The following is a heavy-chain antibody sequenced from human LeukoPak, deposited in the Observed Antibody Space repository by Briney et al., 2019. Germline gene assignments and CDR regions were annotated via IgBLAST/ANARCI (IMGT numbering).Heavy chain of an antibody. CDR2: SNHSGST. V-gene: IGHV4-34*01. D-gene: IGHD3-9*01. Sequence: AETLSLTCAVYGGSFSGYYWSWIRQPPGRGLEWIGESNHSGSTNYNPSLKSRVTISVETSKNQFSLKLSSVTTAETAVYYCARTFITISPPNVIWDPFDYWGQGTLVTVSS. J-gene: IGHJ4*02. CDR1: GGSFSGYY. CDR3: ARTFITISPPNVIWDPFDY.